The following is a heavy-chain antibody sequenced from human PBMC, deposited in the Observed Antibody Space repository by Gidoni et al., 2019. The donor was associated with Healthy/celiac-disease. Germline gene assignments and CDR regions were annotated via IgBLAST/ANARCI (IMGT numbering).Heavy chain of an antibody. CDR3: ARDPVLRFLEWLGGFDY. J-gene: IGHJ4*02. D-gene: IGHD3-3*01. Sequence: QVQLQESGPGLVKPSETLSPTCAVSGYSISSGYYWGWIRQPPGKGLEWIGSIYHSGRTYYNPSLKSRVTISVDTSKNPFSLKLSSVTAADTAVYYCARDPVLRFLEWLGGFDYWGQGTLVTVSS. CDR1: GYSISSGYY. V-gene: IGHV4-38-2*02. CDR2: IYHSGRT.